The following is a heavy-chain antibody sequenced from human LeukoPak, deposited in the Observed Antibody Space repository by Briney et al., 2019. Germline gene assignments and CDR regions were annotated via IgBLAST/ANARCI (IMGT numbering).Heavy chain of an antibody. V-gene: IGHV3-74*01. D-gene: IGHD3-3*01. J-gene: IGHJ6*02. CDR1: GFTFSDYY. Sequence: PGGSLRLSCAASGFTFSDYYMSWIRQAPGKGLVWVSRTNSDGSSTSYADSVKGRFTISRDNAKNTLYLQMNSLRAEDTAVYYCARGGFWSYYYGMDVWGQGTTVTVSS. CDR2: TNSDGSST. CDR3: ARGGFWSYYYGMDV.